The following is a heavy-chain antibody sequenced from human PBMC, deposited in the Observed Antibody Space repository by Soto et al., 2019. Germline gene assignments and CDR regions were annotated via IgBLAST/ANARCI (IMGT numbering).Heavy chain of an antibody. CDR3: AKARYCSSTSCSSFDY. Sequence: RRLSCAASGFTFDDYAMHWVRQAPGKGLEWVSGISWDSGSIGYADSVKGRFTISRDNAKNSLYLQMNSLRAEDTALYYCAKARYCSSTSCSSFDYWGQGTLVTVSS. CDR2: ISWDSGSI. V-gene: IGHV3-9*01. CDR1: GFTFDDYA. J-gene: IGHJ4*02. D-gene: IGHD2-2*01.